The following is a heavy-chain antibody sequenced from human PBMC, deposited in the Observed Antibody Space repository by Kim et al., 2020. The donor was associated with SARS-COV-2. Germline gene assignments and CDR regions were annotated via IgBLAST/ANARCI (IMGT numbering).Heavy chain of an antibody. V-gene: IGHV3-23*01. CDR2: ISAGGGST. J-gene: IGHJ4*02. D-gene: IGHD3-3*02. Sequence: GGSLRLSCAASGFTFSSYAMSWVRQAPGKGLEWVSGISAGGGSTYYGNTVKGRFTISRDNSKNTLYLQMNSLRVDDTAVYYCAKLPVLEFNGYFDYWGQGILVTVSA. CDR1: GFTFSSYA. CDR3: AKLPVLEFNGYFDY.